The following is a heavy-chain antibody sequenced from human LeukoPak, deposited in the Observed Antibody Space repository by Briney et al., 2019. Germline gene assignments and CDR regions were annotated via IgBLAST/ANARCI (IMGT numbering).Heavy chain of an antibody. Sequence: GGSLRLSCAASGFTFSSYAMSWVRQAPGEGLEWVSVISGSGGSTYYADSVKGRFTISRDNSKNTLYLQMNSLRAEDTAVYYCAKVITFGGVIADWGQGTLVTVSS. J-gene: IGHJ4*02. D-gene: IGHD3-16*02. CDR3: AKVITFGGVIAD. CDR2: ISGSGGST. CDR1: GFTFSSYA. V-gene: IGHV3-23*01.